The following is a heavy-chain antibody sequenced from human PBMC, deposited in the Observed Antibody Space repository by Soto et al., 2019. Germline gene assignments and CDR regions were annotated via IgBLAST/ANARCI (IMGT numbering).Heavy chain of an antibody. V-gene: IGHV3-21*01. CDR2: VSASGLNT. Sequence: GGSLRLSCAASGFTFSTYAMAWVRQAPGKGLEWVSGVSASGLNTDYADPVKGRFTISRDNAKNSLYLQMNSLRAEDTAVYYCARGDVSRYSGSSPQAGSWGQGTLVTVSS. CDR3: ARGDVSRYSGSSPQAGS. D-gene: IGHD6-6*01. CDR1: GFTFSTYA. J-gene: IGHJ5*02.